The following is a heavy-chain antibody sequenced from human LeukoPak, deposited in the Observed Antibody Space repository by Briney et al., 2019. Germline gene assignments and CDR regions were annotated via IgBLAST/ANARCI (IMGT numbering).Heavy chain of an antibody. V-gene: IGHV4-34*01. D-gene: IGHD3-10*01. J-gene: IGHJ4*02. CDR1: GGSFSGYY. CDR3: ARQNYGSAPLRY. CDR2: INHSGST. Sequence: SETLSLTCAVYGGSFSGYYWSWIRQPPGKGLEWIGEINHSGSTNYNPSLKSRATISVDTSKNQFSLKLTSVTTTDTAVYYCARQNYGSAPLRYWGQGTLVTVSS.